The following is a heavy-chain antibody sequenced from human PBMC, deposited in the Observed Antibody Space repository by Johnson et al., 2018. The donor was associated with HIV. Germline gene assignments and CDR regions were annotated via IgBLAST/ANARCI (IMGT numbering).Heavy chain of an antibody. Sequence: VQLVESGGGAVRPGGSLRLSCVVSGFTFEDYGMSWVRQAPGKGLEWVSAIGTAGDTYYPGSVKGRFTISRDNSKNTLYLQMNSLRAEDTAVYYCARGGGRSYEAFDIWGQGTMVTVSS. CDR2: IGTAGDT. CDR1: GFTFEDYG. J-gene: IGHJ3*02. CDR3: ARGGGRSYEAFDI. V-gene: IGHV3-13*01. D-gene: IGHD2-15*01.